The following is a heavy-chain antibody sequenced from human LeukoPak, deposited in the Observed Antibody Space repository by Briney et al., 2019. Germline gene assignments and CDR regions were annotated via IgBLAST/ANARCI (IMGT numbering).Heavy chain of an antibody. Sequence: GGSLRLSCASSGFTVSSNYMSWVRQAPGKGLEWVSVIYSGGSTYYADSVKGRFTISSDNSKNTLYLQMNSLRAEGTAVYYCARDTMVRGLDVWGQGTTVTVSS. J-gene: IGHJ6*02. CDR1: GFTVSSNY. D-gene: IGHD3-10*01. V-gene: IGHV3-66*01. CDR3: ARDTMVRGLDV. CDR2: IYSGGST.